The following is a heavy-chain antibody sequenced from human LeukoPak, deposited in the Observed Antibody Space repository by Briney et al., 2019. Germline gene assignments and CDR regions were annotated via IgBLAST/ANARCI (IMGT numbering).Heavy chain of an antibody. V-gene: IGHV4-34*01. CDR2: INHSGST. CDR3: ARGLDSSRSFDY. CDR1: GGSFSGYY. D-gene: IGHD6-13*01. J-gene: IGHJ4*02. Sequence: SETLSLTCAVYGGSFSGYYWSWIRQPPGKGLEWIGEINHSGSTNYNPFLKSRVTISVDTSKNQFSLKLSSVTAADTAVYYCARGLDSSRSFDYWGQGTLVTVSS.